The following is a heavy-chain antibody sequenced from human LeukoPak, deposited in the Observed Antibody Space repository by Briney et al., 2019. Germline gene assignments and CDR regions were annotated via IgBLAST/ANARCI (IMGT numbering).Heavy chain of an antibody. CDR3: ARDKTEQWLVLEAFDI. V-gene: IGHV3-21*01. J-gene: IGHJ3*02. CDR1: GFTFSSYS. D-gene: IGHD6-19*01. CDR2: ISATSSYI. Sequence: GGSLRLSCAASGFTFSSYSMNWVRQTPGKGLEWVSYISATSSYIYYADSARGRFTISRDNAKNSLYLQMNSLRAEDTAVYYCARDKTEQWLVLEAFDIWGQGTVVTVSS.